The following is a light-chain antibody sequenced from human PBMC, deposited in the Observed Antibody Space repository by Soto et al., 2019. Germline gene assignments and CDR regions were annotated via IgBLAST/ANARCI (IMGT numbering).Light chain of an antibody. Sequence: EILLTQSPATLSLSPGEGATLSCRASQHVSTYVAWYQQKPGLAPRLLIFDASNRATGVPARFSGSGSGTDFTLTISNLEPGDSGIYYCQQRGDLIVTFGGGTKVEI. J-gene: IGKJ4*01. CDR1: QHVSTY. CDR2: DAS. CDR3: QQRGDLIVT. V-gene: IGKV3-11*01.